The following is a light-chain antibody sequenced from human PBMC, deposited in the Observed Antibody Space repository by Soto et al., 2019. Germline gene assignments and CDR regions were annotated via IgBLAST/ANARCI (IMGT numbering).Light chain of an antibody. Sequence: IVLTQSPVTLSLSPGERATLSCRASQNISSYLIWYQQKPGQSPRLLMYDVSNRATGIPARFSGSGSGTDFTLTISCLEPEDLALYYCQQRSNWPRTVGQGTKVQIK. CDR3: QQRSNWPRT. V-gene: IGKV3-11*01. CDR1: QNISSY. J-gene: IGKJ1*01. CDR2: DVS.